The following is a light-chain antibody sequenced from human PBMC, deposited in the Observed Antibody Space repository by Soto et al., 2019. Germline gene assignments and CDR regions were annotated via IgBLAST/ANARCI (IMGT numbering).Light chain of an antibody. CDR3: QQYGRSGT. CDR2: GAS. Sequence: EIMMTQSPATLSVSPGERAPLSCRASQSVSSNLAWYQQKPGQAPRLLIYGASTRATGIPARFSGSGSGTEFTLTISSLQSEDFAVYYCQQYGRSGTFGQGTKGGYQ. J-gene: IGKJ1*01. V-gene: IGKV3-15*01. CDR1: QSVSSN.